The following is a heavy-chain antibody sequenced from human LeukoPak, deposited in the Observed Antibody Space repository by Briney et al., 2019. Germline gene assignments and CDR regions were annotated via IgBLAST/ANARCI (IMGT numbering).Heavy chain of an antibody. CDR3: ARVLDYYGSEAFDY. J-gene: IGHJ4*02. V-gene: IGHV3-7*01. CDR2: IKQDGSEK. D-gene: IGHD3-10*01. Sequence: PGGSLRLSCAASGFTFGSYGMHWVRQAPGKGLEWVANIKQDGSEKYYVDSVKGRFTISRDNAKNSLYLQMNSLRAEDTAVYYCARVLDYYGSEAFDYWGQGTLVTVSS. CDR1: GFTFGSYG.